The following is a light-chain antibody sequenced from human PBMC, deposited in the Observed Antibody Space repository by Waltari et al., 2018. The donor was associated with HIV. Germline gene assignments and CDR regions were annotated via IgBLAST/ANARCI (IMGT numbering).Light chain of an antibody. CDR3: CSFAGSSNFVI. Sequence: QSALTQPRSVSGSPGQSISISCSGSSGDIGSFNYVSWYQQHPNKAPQLIIYDVSERPVGVPHRFSGSKSGNTATLTISGIQAEDEAEYFCCSFAGSSNFVIFGGGTKLAVL. CDR1: SGDIGSFNY. J-gene: IGLJ2*01. V-gene: IGLV2-11*01. CDR2: DVS.